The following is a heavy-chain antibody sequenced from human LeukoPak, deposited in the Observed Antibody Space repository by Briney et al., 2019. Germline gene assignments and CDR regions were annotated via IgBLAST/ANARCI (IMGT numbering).Heavy chain of an antibody. Sequence: GGSLRLSCAASGFTISNYVMHWVRQGPGKGLVWVSRINSDGSDINYADSVKGRFTISRDNAKNTLYLQMNSLRDEDTAVYYCARHIAAAAFDPWGQGTLVTVSS. CDR1: GFTISNYV. V-gene: IGHV3-74*01. CDR3: ARHIAAAAFDP. CDR2: INSDGSDI. D-gene: IGHD6-13*01. J-gene: IGHJ5*02.